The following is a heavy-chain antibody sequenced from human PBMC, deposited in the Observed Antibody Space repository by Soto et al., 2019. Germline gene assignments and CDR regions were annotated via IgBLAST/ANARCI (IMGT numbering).Heavy chain of an antibody. D-gene: IGHD3-22*01. CDR2: ISANGGST. V-gene: IGHV3-23*01. CDR3: VKGEYYYDSSGYYPFDY. J-gene: IGHJ4*02. CDR1: GFPFSSYS. Sequence: GGSLRLSCAASGFPFSSYSMSWVRQAPGKGLECVSAISANGGSTYYADSVKGRFTISRDNSKNTQYLQMSSLRADDTAVYYCVKGEYYYDSSGYYPFDYWGQGTLVTVSS.